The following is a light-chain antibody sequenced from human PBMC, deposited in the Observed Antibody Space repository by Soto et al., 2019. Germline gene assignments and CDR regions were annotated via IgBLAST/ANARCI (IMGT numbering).Light chain of an antibody. Sequence: QSVLTQPPSVSGAPGQRVTISCTGSSSNIGAVYDVHWYQQLPGTAPKLLIYGNSNRPSGVPDRFSGSKSGTSASLAITGLQDEDEADYYCQSYDSSLSGWMFGGGTKLTVL. J-gene: IGLJ3*02. CDR2: GNS. CDR3: QSYDSSLSGWM. CDR1: SSNIGAVYD. V-gene: IGLV1-40*01.